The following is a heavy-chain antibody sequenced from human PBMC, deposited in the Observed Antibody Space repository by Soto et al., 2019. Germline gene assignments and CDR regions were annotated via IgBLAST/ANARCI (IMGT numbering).Heavy chain of an antibody. J-gene: IGHJ4*02. V-gene: IGHV1-69*13. CDR1: GGTFSSYA. CDR2: IIPIFGTA. Sequence: SVKVSCKASGGTFSSYAISWVRQAPGQGLEWMGGIIPIFGTANYAQKFQGRVTITADESTSTAYMELSSLRSEDTAVYHCASVTPYGSETGPFDYWGQGTLVTVSS. CDR3: ASVTPYGSETGPFDY. D-gene: IGHD3-10*01.